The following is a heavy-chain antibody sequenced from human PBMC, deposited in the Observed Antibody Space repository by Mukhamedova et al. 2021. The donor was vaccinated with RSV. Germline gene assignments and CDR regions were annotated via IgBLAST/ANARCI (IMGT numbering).Heavy chain of an antibody. V-gene: IGHV4-38-2*02. CDR2: IYHSGST. D-gene: IGHD3-3*01. J-gene: IGHJ4*01. Sequence: GWIRQPPGKGLEWIGSIYHSGSTYYNPSLKSRVTISVDTSKNQFSLKLSSVTAADTAEYYCARDPVSYDFWSGYYVSAYFDYWG. CDR3: ARDPVSYDFWSGYYVSAYFDY.